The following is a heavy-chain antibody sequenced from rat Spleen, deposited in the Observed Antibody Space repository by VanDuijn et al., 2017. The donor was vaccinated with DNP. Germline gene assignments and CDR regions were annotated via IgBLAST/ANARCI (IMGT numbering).Heavy chain of an antibody. Sequence: VQLKESGPGLVQRSQTLSLTCTVAGFSLISYNVHWVRQPPGKVLEWIAAISSGGSTYYNSALKSRLSISRDTSKSQVFDHMNIRTTEDTRIYYCTRGDTTVVPRWFDSWGQGTLPPVSS. J-gene: IGHJ3*01. CDR1: GFSLISYN. CDR3: TRGDTTVVPRWFDS. CDR2: ISSGGST. D-gene: IGHD1-1*01. V-gene: IGHV2-6*01.